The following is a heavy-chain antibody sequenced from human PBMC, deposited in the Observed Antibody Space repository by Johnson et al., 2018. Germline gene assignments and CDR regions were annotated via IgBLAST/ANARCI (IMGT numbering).Heavy chain of an antibody. CDR2: IFYTGLT. V-gene: IGHV4-59*01. D-gene: IGHD3-22*01. Sequence: QVQLQESGPGLVKPSETLSLTCTVSGGSIGSYYWTWIRQPPGKGLEYIGYIFYTGLTGYNPSLESRVTISLDTSKKQFSLKMTSVTTADTAVYYCARDRRYESGGDYLPFDIWGQGTMVTVSS. CDR1: GGSIGSYY. J-gene: IGHJ3*02. CDR3: ARDRRYESGGDYLPFDI.